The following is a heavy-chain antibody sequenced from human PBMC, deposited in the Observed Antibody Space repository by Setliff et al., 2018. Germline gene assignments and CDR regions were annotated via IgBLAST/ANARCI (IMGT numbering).Heavy chain of an antibody. J-gene: IGHJ4*02. D-gene: IGHD2-2*01. CDR3: ARGPPDFVVVPAAAKFDY. CDR2: NSV. CDR1: GYSFTNYG. V-gene: IGHV1-18*01. Sequence: ASVKVSCKTSGYSFTNYGINWVRQAPGQGLEWMGWNSVYAREFQGRVTMTIDTPTSTAYMELRSLRSDDTAVYYCARGPPDFVVVPAAAKFDYWGPRTLVTVSS.